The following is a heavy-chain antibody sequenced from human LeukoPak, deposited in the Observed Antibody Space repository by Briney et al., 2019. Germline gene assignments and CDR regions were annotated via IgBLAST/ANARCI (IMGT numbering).Heavy chain of an antibody. D-gene: IGHD3-9*01. CDR3: AKDQRYFSRHPDAFDI. Sequence: GGSLRLSCAASGFTFSSDWMSSVRQAPGKGLEWVANMKQDGIEKYYVDSVEGRFTISRDNAKNSLYLQMNSLRAEDTALYYCAKDQRYFSRHPDAFDIWGQGTMVTVSS. V-gene: IGHV3-7*03. CDR1: GFTFSSDW. CDR2: MKQDGIEK. J-gene: IGHJ3*02.